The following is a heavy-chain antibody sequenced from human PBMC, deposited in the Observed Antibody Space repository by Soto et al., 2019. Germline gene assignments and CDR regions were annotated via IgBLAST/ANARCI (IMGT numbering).Heavy chain of an antibody. CDR3: ANDRLSNGYQNAFEI. D-gene: IGHD2-2*01. Sequence: EVQLLESGGGLVQSGGSLRLSCAASGFIFKNYGMTWVRQAPGKGLEWVSSISGTEFNTYYADSVRGRFAISRDNSKNTLYLQMNSLRAEDTAVYYCANDRLSNGYQNAFEIWGQGTMVTVSS. CDR2: ISGTEFNT. J-gene: IGHJ3*02. CDR1: GFIFKNYG. V-gene: IGHV3-23*01.